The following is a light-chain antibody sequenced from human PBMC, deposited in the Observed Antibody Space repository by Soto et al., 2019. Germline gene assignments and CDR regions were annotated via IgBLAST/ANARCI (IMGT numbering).Light chain of an antibody. CDR2: GDS. CDR3: QSSDSRLSGSDV. J-gene: IGLJ1*01. V-gene: IGLV1-40*01. CDR1: SSNIGAGYH. Sequence: QSVLTQPPSVSGAPGQRVTISCTGSSSNIGAGYHVHWYQQLPGAAPKLLIFGDSNRPSGVPDRFSGSKSGTSASQAITGLQADDEADYYCQSSDSRLSGSDVFGTGTKVTAL.